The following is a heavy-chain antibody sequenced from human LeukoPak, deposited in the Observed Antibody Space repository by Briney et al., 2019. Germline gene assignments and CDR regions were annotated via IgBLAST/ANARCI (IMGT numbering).Heavy chain of an antibody. Sequence: ASVKVSCKAPGYTFTSYDISWVRQAAGQGLEWMGWMNPNSGNTGYAQKFKGRVTMTGNTSVSTSYMELYSLRSEDTAVYYCARGLRDSSGREYFQHWGQGTLVTVSS. J-gene: IGHJ1*01. V-gene: IGHV1-8*01. CDR1: GYTFTSYD. CDR2: MNPNSGNT. CDR3: ARGLRDSSGREYFQH. D-gene: IGHD3-22*01.